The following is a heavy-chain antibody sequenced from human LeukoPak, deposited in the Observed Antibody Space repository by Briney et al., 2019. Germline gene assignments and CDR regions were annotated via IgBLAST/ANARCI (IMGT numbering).Heavy chain of an antibody. Sequence: PGGSLRLSCAASGFTFSSYAMSWVRQAPGKGLEWVSAISGSGGSTYYADSVKGRFTISRDNSKNTLYLQMNSLRAEDTAVYYCASPGHDYGDYVLGYWGQGTLVTVSP. CDR2: ISGSGGST. CDR3: ASPGHDYGDYVLGY. J-gene: IGHJ4*02. D-gene: IGHD4-17*01. V-gene: IGHV3-23*01. CDR1: GFTFSSYA.